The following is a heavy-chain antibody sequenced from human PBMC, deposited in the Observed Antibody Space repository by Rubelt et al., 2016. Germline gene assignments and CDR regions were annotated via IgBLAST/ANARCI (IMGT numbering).Heavy chain of an antibody. V-gene: IGHV4-59*12. CDR1: GGSISSYY. CDR3: ARNITMVRGVRYGAFDV. Sequence: QVQLQESGPGLVKPSETLSLTCTVSGGSISSYYWSWIRQPPGKGLEWIGSVYYSGSTCYNPSLKRRITISVDTAKNQCSLNLISMTAAETAVYYCARNITMVRGVRYGAFDVWGQGTMVTVSS. CDR2: VYYSGST. J-gene: IGHJ3*01. D-gene: IGHD3-10*01.